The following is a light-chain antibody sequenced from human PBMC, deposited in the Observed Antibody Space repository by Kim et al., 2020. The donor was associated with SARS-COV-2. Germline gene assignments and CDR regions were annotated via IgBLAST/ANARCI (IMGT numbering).Light chain of an antibody. Sequence: PASISGRSSQSRVRGDGDTCLDWYVLKPGQSPQPLIYFGSYRAYGVPDRFSASVSGTEYTLRISRVEAEDVGIYYCMQVIQTPITFGGGTKVDIK. CDR1: QSRVRGDGDTC. J-gene: IGKJ4*01. CDR2: FGS. CDR3: MQVIQTPIT. V-gene: IGKV2-28*01.